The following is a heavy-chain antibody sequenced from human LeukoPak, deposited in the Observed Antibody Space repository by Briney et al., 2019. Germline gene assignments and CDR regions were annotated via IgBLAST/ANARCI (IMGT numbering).Heavy chain of an antibody. J-gene: IGHJ4*02. D-gene: IGHD4-17*01. CDR2: ISYDGSNE. V-gene: IGHV3-30*18. CDR3: AKVGLRLGGDY. Sequence: PGRSLRLSCAASGFAFRSYGMHWVRQAPGKGLEWVAVISYDGSNEYYADSVKGRFTISRDNSKNTLYLQMNSLRAEDTAVYYCAKVGLRLGGDYWGQGTLVTVSS. CDR1: GFAFRSYG.